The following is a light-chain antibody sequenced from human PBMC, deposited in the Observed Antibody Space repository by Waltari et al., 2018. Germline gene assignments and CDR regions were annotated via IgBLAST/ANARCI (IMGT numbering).Light chain of an antibody. CDR1: QSVITF. Sequence: IVLTQSPATLSLSPGGSATLSCRASQSVITFLTWYQQKPGQAPRLLNYDTSKRATGIPARFSGAGSGTDFTLTINSLEPEDFAIYYCQQRSAWPRTFGQGTKLEFK. CDR3: QQRSAWPRT. V-gene: IGKV3-11*01. J-gene: IGKJ2*01. CDR2: DTS.